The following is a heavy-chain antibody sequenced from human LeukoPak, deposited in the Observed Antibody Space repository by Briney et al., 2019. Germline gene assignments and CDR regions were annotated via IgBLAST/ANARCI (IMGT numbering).Heavy chain of an antibody. V-gene: IGHV1-46*04. J-gene: IGHJ6*03. D-gene: IGHD6-13*01. CDR3: ARDYSSSWPGYYYMDV. CDR2: INPSGGST. CDR1: GYTFTSYY. Sequence: ASVKVSCKASGYTFTSYYMHWVRQAPGQGLEWMGIINPSGGSTSYAQKLQGRVTMTRDMSTSTVSMELSSLRSEDTAVYYCARDYSSSWPGYYYMDVWGKGTTVTVSS.